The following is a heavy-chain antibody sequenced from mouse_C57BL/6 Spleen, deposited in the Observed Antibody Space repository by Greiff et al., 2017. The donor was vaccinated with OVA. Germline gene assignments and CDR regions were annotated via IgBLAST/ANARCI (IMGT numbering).Heavy chain of an antibody. V-gene: IGHV3-6*01. CDR1: GYSITSGYY. D-gene: IGHD1-1*01. CDR3: AREDYYGSSYVGFAY. CDR2: ISYDGST. J-gene: IGHJ3*01. Sequence: EVQLQESGPGLVKPSQSLSLTCSVTGYSITSGYYWNWIRQFPGNKLEWMGYISYDGSTNYNPSLKNRTSITLDTSTNQFFLKLNSVATEDTATYYCAREDYYGSSYVGFAYWGQGTLVTVSA.